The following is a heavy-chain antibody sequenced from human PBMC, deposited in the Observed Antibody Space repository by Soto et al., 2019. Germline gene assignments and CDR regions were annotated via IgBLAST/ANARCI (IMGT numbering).Heavy chain of an antibody. J-gene: IGHJ5*02. Sequence: PGGSLRLSCAASGFTFSTNWMHWVRQAPGKGLVWVARIGSDGTITNYADSVKGRFTISRDNAKNTLYLQMNSLRAEDTAVYYCAWLLSSDPWGQGTLVTVSS. CDR1: GFTFSTNW. D-gene: IGHD3-3*01. CDR2: IGSDGTIT. V-gene: IGHV3-74*01. CDR3: AWLLSSDP.